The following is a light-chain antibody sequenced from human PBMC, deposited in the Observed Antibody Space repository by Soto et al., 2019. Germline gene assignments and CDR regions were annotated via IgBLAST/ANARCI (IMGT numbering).Light chain of an antibody. Sequence: QSALTQPASVSGSPGQSIAISCTGTSSDVGGYNYVSWYQQHPGKAPRLIIYDVSVRPSGVSTRFSGSKSGNTASLTSSGLQADDEAGYYCSSYTSQSTVVFGGGTKVTVL. J-gene: IGLJ3*02. CDR3: SSYTSQSTVV. CDR2: DVS. V-gene: IGLV2-14*01. CDR1: SSDVGGYNY.